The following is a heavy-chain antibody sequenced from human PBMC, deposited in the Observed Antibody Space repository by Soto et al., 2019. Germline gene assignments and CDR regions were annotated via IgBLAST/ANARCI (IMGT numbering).Heavy chain of an antibody. CDR3: VRGSYHSDGVRHNLGFFGP. D-gene: IGHD2-8*02. V-gene: IGHV3-21*01. Sequence: GGSLRLSCAASGFTFSSYSMNWVRQAPGKGLEWVSSISSSSSYIYYADSVKGRFTISRDNAKNSLYLQMNSLRAEDTAVYYCVRGSYHSDGVRHNLGFFGPWGQGTLVTVSS. CDR1: GFTFSSYS. CDR2: ISSSSSYI. J-gene: IGHJ5*02.